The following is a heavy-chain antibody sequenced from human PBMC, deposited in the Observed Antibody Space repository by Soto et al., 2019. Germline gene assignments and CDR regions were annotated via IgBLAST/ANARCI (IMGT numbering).Heavy chain of an antibody. Sequence: HLQGSGPGLLKPSETLSLTCSVSGDSISSVAHYWAWVRQPPGKGLEWIGSLYYTGSTYYNPSLRSRAAISIDTSKIQFSLNLMSTTAADTAVYYCARHSTIKSWDYGWFDTWGHGTLVTVSS. J-gene: IGHJ5*01. CDR1: GDSISSVAHY. CDR2: LYYTGST. D-gene: IGHD3-10*01. CDR3: ARHSTIKSWDYGWFDT. V-gene: IGHV4-39*01.